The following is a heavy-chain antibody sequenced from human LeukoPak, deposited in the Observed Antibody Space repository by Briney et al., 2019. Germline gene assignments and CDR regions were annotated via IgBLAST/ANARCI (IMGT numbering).Heavy chain of an antibody. CDR2: INHSGST. CDR1: GGSFSGYY. CDR3: AREGDYGDYSKSFYYMDV. D-gene: IGHD4-17*01. Sequence: SETLSLTCAVYGGSFSGYYWSWIRQPPGKGLEWIGEINHSGSTNYNPSLKSRVTISVNTSKNQFSLKLSSVTAADTAVYYCAREGDYGDYSKSFYYMDVWGKGITVTVSS. J-gene: IGHJ6*03. V-gene: IGHV4-34*01.